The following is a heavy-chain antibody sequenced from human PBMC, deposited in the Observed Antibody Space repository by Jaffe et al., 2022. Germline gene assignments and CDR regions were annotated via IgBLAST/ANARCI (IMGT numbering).Heavy chain of an antibody. CDR3: ASQLWFGERDREEAFDI. Sequence: QVQLQESGPGLVKPSETLSLTCAVSGYSISSGYYWGWIRQPPGKGLEWIGSIYHSGSTYYNPSLKSRVTISVDTSKNQFSLKLSSVTAADTAVYYCASQLWFGERDREEAFDIWGQGTMVTVSS. CDR2: IYHSGST. V-gene: IGHV4-38-2*01. CDR1: GYSISSGYY. J-gene: IGHJ3*02. D-gene: IGHD3-10*01.